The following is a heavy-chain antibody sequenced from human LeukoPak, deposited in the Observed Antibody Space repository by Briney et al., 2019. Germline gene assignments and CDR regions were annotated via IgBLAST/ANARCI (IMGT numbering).Heavy chain of an antibody. CDR3: AKDGDYYGSGSYYPYYYYYYMDV. CDR2: VNSDESST. CDR1: GFTFSSYW. Sequence: GGSLRLSCAASGFTFSSYWMHWVRQAPGQGLVWVSRVNSDESSTTYADSVKGRFTISRDNAKNTLYLQMNSLRAEDTAVYYCAKDGDYYGSGSYYPYYYYYYMDVWGKGTTVTISS. V-gene: IGHV3-74*01. D-gene: IGHD3-10*01. J-gene: IGHJ6*03.